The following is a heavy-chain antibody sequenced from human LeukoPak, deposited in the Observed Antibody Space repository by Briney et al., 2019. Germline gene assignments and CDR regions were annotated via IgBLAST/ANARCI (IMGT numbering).Heavy chain of an antibody. CDR3: ARGFKTTPYYDFWSGYLGGYYYYMDV. D-gene: IGHD3-3*01. V-gene: IGHV1-69*13. CDR1: GGTFSSYA. Sequence: GASVTVSCTASGGTFSSYAISWVRQAPGQGLEWMGGIIPIFGTANYAQKFQGRVTITADESTSTAYMELSSLRSEDTAVYYCARGFKTTPYYDFWSGYLGGYYYYMDVWGKGTTVTVSS. J-gene: IGHJ6*03. CDR2: IIPIFGTA.